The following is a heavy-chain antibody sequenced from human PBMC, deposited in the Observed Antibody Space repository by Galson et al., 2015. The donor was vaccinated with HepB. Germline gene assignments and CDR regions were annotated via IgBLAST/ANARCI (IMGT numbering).Heavy chain of an antibody. V-gene: IGHV1-2*02. Sequence: SVKVSCKASGYTFTASYMHWLRQAPGQGLEWMGWINPNSGGTHYAQKFQGRVTMTRDTSISTAYMELGRLRSDDTAVYYCARGCGGDCYNAFDIWGQGTLVTVSS. J-gene: IGHJ3*02. CDR3: ARGCGGDCYNAFDI. CDR1: GYTFTASY. CDR2: INPNSGGT. D-gene: IGHD2-21*02.